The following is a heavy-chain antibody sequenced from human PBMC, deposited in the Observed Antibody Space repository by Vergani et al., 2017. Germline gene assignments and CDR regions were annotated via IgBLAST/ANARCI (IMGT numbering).Heavy chain of an antibody. D-gene: IGHD6-19*01. Sequence: QVQLQESGPGLVKPSQTLSLTCTVSGGSISSGGYYWSWIRQHPGKGLEWIGYIYYSGSTYYNPSLKSRVTISVDTSKNQLSLQLSSVTAADTAVYYCASIAYSSGWYSSPEGMDVWGQGTTVTVSS. CDR3: ASIAYSSGWYSSPEGMDV. CDR2: IYYSGST. V-gene: IGHV4-31*03. J-gene: IGHJ6*02. CDR1: GGSISSGGYY.